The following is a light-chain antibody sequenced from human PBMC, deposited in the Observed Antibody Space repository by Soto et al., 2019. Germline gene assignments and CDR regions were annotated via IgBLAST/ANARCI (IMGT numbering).Light chain of an antibody. J-gene: IGKJ2*01. CDR1: ESVLYRDGNSY. CDR3: MQGTYWPYT. V-gene: IGKV2-30*01. Sequence: VVMTQSPLSLPVTLGQSASVSCRSSESVLYRDGNSYWSWFQQRPGQSPRSLIYKVSNRDSGVPDRFRGSRSDTDFTLKISRVEAEDVGVYYCMQGTYWPYTFGQGTQLEI. CDR2: KVS.